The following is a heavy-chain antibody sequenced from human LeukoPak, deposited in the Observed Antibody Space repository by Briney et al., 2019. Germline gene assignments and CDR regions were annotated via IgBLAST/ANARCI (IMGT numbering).Heavy chain of an antibody. V-gene: IGHV3-33*01. CDR1: GFTFSSYG. Sequence: GRSLRLSCAASGFTFSSYGMHWVRQAPGKGLEWVAVIWYDGSSKYYADSVKGRFTISRDNSKNTLYLQMNSLRAEDTAVYYCARGRSAAARSVDYWGQGTLVTVSS. CDR2: IWYDGSSK. J-gene: IGHJ4*02. D-gene: IGHD2-2*01. CDR3: ARGRSAAARSVDY.